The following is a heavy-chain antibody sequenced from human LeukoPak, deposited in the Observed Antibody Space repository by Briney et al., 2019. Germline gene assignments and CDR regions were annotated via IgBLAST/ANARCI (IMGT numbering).Heavy chain of an antibody. V-gene: IGHV4-4*07. Sequence: PSETLSLTCTVSGDSISSYYWSWIRQSAGKGLEWIGRIYTSGSTNYNPSLKSRVTMSVDTSKNQFSLKLSSVTAADTAVYYCARAYYYDSSGYYLDYWGQGTLVTVSS. CDR1: GDSISSYY. J-gene: IGHJ4*02. CDR3: ARAYYYDSSGYYLDY. CDR2: IYTSGST. D-gene: IGHD3-22*01.